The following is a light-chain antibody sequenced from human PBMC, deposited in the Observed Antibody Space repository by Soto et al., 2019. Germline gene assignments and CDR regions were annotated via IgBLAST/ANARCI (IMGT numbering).Light chain of an antibody. CDR1: QTVRNSY. V-gene: IGKV3-20*01. J-gene: IGKJ4*01. Sequence: EFVLTQSPGTLCFSPAARATLSCKASQTVRNSYLAWYQQKPGQAPRLPIYDASSRATGIPDRFSGGGSGTDFTLTISRLEPEDFAVYYCQQFSSYPLTFGGGTKVDIK. CDR2: DAS. CDR3: QQFSSYPLT.